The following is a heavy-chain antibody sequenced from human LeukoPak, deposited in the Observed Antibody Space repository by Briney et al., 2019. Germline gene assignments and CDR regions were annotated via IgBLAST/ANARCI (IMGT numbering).Heavy chain of an antibody. Sequence: PSETLSLTCAVYGGSFSGYYWSWIRQPPGKGLEWIGEINHRGSTNYNPSLKSRVTISVDTSKNQFSLKLSSVTAADTAVYYCARGGCLRSGGSCYRYYFDYWGQGTLVTVSS. CDR2: INHRGST. CDR3: ARGGCLRSGGSCYRYYFDY. V-gene: IGHV4-34*01. D-gene: IGHD2-15*01. CDR1: GGSFSGYY. J-gene: IGHJ4*02.